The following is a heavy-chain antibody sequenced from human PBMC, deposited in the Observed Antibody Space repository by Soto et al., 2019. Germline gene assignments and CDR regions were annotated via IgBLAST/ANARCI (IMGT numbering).Heavy chain of an antibody. CDR3: AKVFCSSTSCYTGIGPY. V-gene: IGHV3-30*18. D-gene: IGHD2-2*02. Sequence: SLRLSCAASGFTFSSYGMHWVRQAPGKGLEWVAVISYDGSNKYYADSVKGRFTISRDNSKNTLYLQMNSLRAEDTAVYYCAKVFCSSTSCYTGIGPYWGQGTLVTVSS. J-gene: IGHJ4*02. CDR2: ISYDGSNK. CDR1: GFTFSSYG.